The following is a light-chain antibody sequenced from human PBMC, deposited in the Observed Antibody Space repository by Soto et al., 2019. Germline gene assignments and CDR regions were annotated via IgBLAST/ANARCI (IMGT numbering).Light chain of an antibody. CDR2: AAS. Sequence: DIQLTQSPSFLSASVGDRVTITCRASQGISSYLAWYQQKPGKAPKLLIYAASTLQSGVPSRFSGSGSGTEFTLTISSLQPEDFPTYYCQQLNSYPTFGQWTRLEIK. CDR1: QGISSY. CDR3: QQLNSYPT. J-gene: IGKJ5*01. V-gene: IGKV1-9*01.